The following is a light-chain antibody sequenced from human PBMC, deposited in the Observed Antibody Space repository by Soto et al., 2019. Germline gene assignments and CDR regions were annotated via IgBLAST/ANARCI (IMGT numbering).Light chain of an antibody. V-gene: IGLV1-47*01. Sequence: QPVLTQPPSASGTPGQRVTISCSASNSYIGSFYVFWYQQLPGTAPKLLIYRNDQRPSGVPDRFSGSKSGTSASLAISGLRSEDESDYYCAAWDASLSGWVFGGGTKVTVL. CDR1: NSYIGSFY. CDR3: AAWDASLSGWV. J-gene: IGLJ3*02. CDR2: RND.